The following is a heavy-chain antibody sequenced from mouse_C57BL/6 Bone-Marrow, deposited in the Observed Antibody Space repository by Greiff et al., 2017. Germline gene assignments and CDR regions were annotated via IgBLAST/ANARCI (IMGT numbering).Heavy chain of an antibody. V-gene: IGHV1-4*01. J-gene: IGHJ1*03. CDR1: VYTFTSYT. CDR2: INPSSGYT. D-gene: IGHD1-1*01. CDR3: ARIRYYGSRYFDV. Sequence: VQRVESGAELARPGASVKMSCKASVYTFTSYTMHWVKQRPGQGLEWIGYINPSSGYTKYNQKFKDKATLTADKSSSTAYMQLSSLTSEDSAVYYCARIRYYGSRYFDVWGTGTTVTVSS.